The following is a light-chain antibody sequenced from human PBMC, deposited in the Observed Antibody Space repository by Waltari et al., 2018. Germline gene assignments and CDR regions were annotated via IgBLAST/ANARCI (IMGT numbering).Light chain of an antibody. V-gene: IGLV2-8*01. CDR1: SSDVGGHNY. Sequence: QSALTQPPTASGSPGPSVTIACTGTSSDVGGHNYVSWYQQHPGKAPKLMIYEVSQRPSGVPDRFSGSKSGNTASLTVSGLQAEDEADYYCSSYAGSNNVVFGGGTKLTVL. CDR3: SSYAGSNNVV. CDR2: EVS. J-gene: IGLJ2*01.